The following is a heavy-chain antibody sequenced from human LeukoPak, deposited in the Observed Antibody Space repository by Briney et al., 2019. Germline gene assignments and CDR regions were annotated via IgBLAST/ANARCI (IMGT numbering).Heavy chain of an antibody. Sequence: PGGSLRLSCTGSGFTFGDYAMTWVRQAPGKGLEWVSYISGSGSTIYYADSVKGRFTISRDNAKNSLYLQMNSLRAEDTADYYCAELGITMIGGVWGKGTTVTISS. J-gene: IGHJ6*04. D-gene: IGHD3-10*02. CDR2: ISGSGSTI. CDR1: GFTFGDYA. V-gene: IGHV3-48*03. CDR3: AELGITMIGGV.